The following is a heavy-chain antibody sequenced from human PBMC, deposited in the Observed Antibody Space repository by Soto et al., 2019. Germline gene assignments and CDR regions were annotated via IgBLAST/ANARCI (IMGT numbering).Heavy chain of an antibody. V-gene: IGHV3-11*01. CDR1: GFTFSDYY. CDR3: ARDTLYCSGGSCSPGDAFDI. CDR2: ISSSGSTI. D-gene: IGHD2-15*01. J-gene: IGHJ3*02. Sequence: QVQLVESGGGLVKPGGSLRLSCAASGFTFSDYYMSWIRQAPGKGLEWVSYISSSGSTIYYADSVKGRFTISRDNAKNSLYLQMNSLRAEDTAVYYCARDTLYCSGGSCSPGDAFDIWGQGTMVTVSS.